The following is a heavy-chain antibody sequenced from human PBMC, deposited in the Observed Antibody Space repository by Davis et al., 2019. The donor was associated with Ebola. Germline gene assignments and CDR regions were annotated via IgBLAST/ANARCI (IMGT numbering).Heavy chain of an antibody. Sequence: GGSLRLSCETSGFIFRNYVMSWVRQAPGKGLEWVSTFGTGGDTYYADSVKGRFAISRDNSKNTIYLQMNSLRAGDTAVYYCARHYVYDYYMGLDVWGQGTTVTVSS. CDR1: GFIFRNYV. J-gene: IGHJ6*02. CDR3: ARHYVYDYYMGLDV. CDR2: FGTGGDT. V-gene: IGHV3-23*01. D-gene: IGHD3-16*01.